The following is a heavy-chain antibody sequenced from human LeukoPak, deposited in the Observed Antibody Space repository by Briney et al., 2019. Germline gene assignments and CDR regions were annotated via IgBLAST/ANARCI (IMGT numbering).Heavy chain of an antibody. Sequence: GGSLRLSCAASGFTFNSYGMNWVRQAPGKGLEWLSYISSSSVTIHYADSVKGRFTISRDNAQRSLYLQTTSLRAEDTAVYYCATTPVVTPDGHSDYWGQGTLVSVSS. CDR3: ATTPVVTPDGHSDY. J-gene: IGHJ4*02. V-gene: IGHV3-48*01. CDR2: ISSSSVTI. CDR1: GFTFNSYG. D-gene: IGHD4-23*01.